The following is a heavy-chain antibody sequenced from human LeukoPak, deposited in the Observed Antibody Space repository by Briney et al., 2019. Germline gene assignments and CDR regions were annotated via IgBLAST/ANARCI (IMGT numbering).Heavy chain of an antibody. Sequence: GGSLRLSCAVSGLTFNNYAMSWVRQAPGKGLEWVSAISKSGDHTYYAASAKGGFTIYRDNSKNTQYLQMNSLRAEDTAVYYCARMITFGGVINGNYFDYWGQGTLVTVSS. D-gene: IGHD3-16*01. CDR2: ISKSGDHT. V-gene: IGHV3-23*01. J-gene: IGHJ4*02. CDR3: ARMITFGGVINGNYFDY. CDR1: GLTFNNYA.